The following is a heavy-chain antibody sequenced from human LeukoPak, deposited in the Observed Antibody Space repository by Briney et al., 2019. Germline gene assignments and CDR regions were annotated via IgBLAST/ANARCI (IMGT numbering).Heavy chain of an antibody. D-gene: IGHD1-26*01. CDR1: GGSISSSSYY. Sequence: SETLSLTCTVSGGSISSSSYYWGWIRQPPGKGLEWIGSIYYSGSTYYNPSLKSRVTISVDKSKNQFSLNVSSVTAADTAVYYCARAEVVGAHLRSGYFQHWGQGTLVIVSS. CDR2: IYYSGST. CDR3: ARAEVVGAHLRSGYFQH. J-gene: IGHJ1*01. V-gene: IGHV4-39*07.